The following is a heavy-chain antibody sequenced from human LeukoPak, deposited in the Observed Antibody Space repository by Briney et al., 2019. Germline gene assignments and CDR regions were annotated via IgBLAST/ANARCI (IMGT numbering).Heavy chain of an antibody. CDR2: ISSSSSYI. D-gene: IGHD3-22*01. J-gene: IGHJ4*02. CDR3: ARGPPMYSYGSTAYHYDYFEY. V-gene: IGHV3-21*01. Sequence: GALRLSCAASGFTFSSYSMNWVHQAPGKGLEWVSSISSSSSYIYYADSVKGRFTISRDNSKNTLYLQMNSLRADDTAIYYCARGPPMYSYGSTAYHYDYFEYWGQGTLVTVSS. CDR1: GFTFSSYS.